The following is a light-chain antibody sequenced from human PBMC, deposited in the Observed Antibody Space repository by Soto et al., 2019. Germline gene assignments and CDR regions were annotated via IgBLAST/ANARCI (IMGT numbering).Light chain of an antibody. Sequence: DIVMTQSPDSLAVSLGERATINCKSSQRLLYSSNNKHFLAWYQQKPGQPPKLLFYWASTRQSGVPDRFSGSGSGTDFTLTITGVQSEDVEVYYGQQYSSSLAITVGQGTRLEIK. CDR1: QRLLYSSNNKHF. V-gene: IGKV4-1*01. CDR2: WAS. J-gene: IGKJ5*01. CDR3: QQYSSSLAIT.